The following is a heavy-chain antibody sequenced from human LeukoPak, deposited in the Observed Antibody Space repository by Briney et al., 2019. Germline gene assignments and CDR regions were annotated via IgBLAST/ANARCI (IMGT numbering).Heavy chain of an antibody. Sequence: KPGGSLRLSCAASGFTFSSYSMNWVRQAPGKGLEWVSSITSSSIYKNYADSVKGRFTISRDNARNSLYLQMNSLRAEDTAVYYCARVGYSSGWRAPDFDYWGQGTLVTVSS. V-gene: IGHV3-21*01. CDR3: ARVGYSSGWRAPDFDY. CDR1: GFTFSSYS. J-gene: IGHJ4*02. CDR2: ITSSSIYK. D-gene: IGHD6-19*01.